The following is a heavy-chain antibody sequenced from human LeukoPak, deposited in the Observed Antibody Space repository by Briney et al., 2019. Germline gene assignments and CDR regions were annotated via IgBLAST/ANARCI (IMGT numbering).Heavy chain of an antibody. J-gene: IGHJ6*02. Sequence: SQTLSLTCTVSGGSISSGSYYWSWIRQPAGKGLEWIGRIYTSGSTNYNPSLKSRVTISVDTSKNQFSLKLSSVTAADTAVYYCAGFIAARPDYYYYYGMDVWGQGTTVTVSS. V-gene: IGHV4-61*02. CDR1: GGSISSGSYY. D-gene: IGHD6-6*01. CDR2: IYTSGST. CDR3: AGFIAARPDYYYYYGMDV.